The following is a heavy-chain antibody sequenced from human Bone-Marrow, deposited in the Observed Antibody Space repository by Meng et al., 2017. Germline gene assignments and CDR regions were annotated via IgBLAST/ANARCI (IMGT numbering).Heavy chain of an antibody. Sequence: GESLKISCAASGFTFSSYAIDWVRQAPGKGLEWVAVISYDGSNKYYADSVKGRFTIFRDNSKNTLDLQMHSLRAEDTAVYYCAKDRASGSYSYYFDYWGQGTPVTVSS. J-gene: IGHJ4*02. CDR1: GFTFSSYA. CDR2: ISYDGSNK. D-gene: IGHD1-26*01. V-gene: IGHV3-30*04. CDR3: AKDRASGSYSYYFDY.